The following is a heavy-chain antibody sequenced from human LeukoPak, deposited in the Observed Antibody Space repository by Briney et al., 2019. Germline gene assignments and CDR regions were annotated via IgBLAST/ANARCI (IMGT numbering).Heavy chain of an antibody. Sequence: GGSLRLSCAASGFTVSSNYMSWVRQAPGKGLEWVSVIYSGGSTYYADSVKGRFTISRDNSKNTLYLQMNSLRAEDTGVYYCARDHTGGYYYDSAYGMDVWGQGTTVTVSS. CDR1: GFTVSSNY. CDR3: ARDHTGGYYYDSAYGMDV. J-gene: IGHJ6*02. CDR2: IYSGGST. D-gene: IGHD3-22*01. V-gene: IGHV3-53*01.